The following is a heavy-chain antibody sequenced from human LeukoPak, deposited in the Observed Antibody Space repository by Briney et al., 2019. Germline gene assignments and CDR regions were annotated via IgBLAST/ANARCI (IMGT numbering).Heavy chain of an antibody. CDR1: GGSIMSGYYY. CDR3: ARHVQSGSSWLNWFDP. J-gene: IGHJ5*02. V-gene: IGHV4-39*01. Sequence: PSETLSLTCTVSGGSIMSGYYYWGWIRQPPGKGLEWIGSIYYSGSTYYNPSLKSRVNIYEDTSKNQFSLKLSSVTAADTAVYYCARHVQSGSSWLNWFDPWGQGTLVTVSS. D-gene: IGHD6-13*01. CDR2: IYYSGST.